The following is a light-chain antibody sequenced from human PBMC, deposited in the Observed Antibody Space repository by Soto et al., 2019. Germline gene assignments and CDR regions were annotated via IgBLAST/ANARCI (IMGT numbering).Light chain of an antibody. V-gene: IGKV3-20*01. J-gene: IGKJ1*01. CDR3: HQYGSSQT. CDR2: GAS. Sequence: EIVLTQSPGTLSLSPGERATLSCRASQTVGSSFLAWFQHKPGQAPRLLIYGASTRVTGIPDRFSGSGSGTDFTLTISRLEPEDFAVYYCHQYGSSQTFGQGTKVDIK. CDR1: QTVGSSF.